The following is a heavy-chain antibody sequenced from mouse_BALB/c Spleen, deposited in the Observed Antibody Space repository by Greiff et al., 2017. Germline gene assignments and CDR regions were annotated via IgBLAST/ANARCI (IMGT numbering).Heavy chain of an antibody. V-gene: IGHV1-7*01. D-gene: IGHD2-3*01. J-gene: IGHJ4*01. CDR1: GYTFTSYW. CDR2: INPSTGYT. CDR3: AWLLRTRLAMDY. Sequence: QVQLKESGAELAKPGASVKMSCKASGYTFTSYWMHWVKQRPGQGLEWIGYINPSTGYTEYNQKFKDKATLTADKSSSTAYMQLSSLTSEDSAVYYCAWLLRTRLAMDYWGQGTSVTVSS.